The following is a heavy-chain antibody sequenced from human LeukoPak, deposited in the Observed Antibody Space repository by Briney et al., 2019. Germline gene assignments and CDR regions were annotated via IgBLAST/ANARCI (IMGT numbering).Heavy chain of an antibody. V-gene: IGHV4-39*01. J-gene: IGHJ4*02. Sequence: PLETLSLTCTVSGGSISSSSYYWGWIRQPPGKGLEWIGSIYYSGSTYYNPSLKSRVTISVDTSKNQFSLKLSSVTAADTAVYYCARLSPGVAVAGKPMFDYWGQGTLVTVSS. CDR1: GGSISSSSYY. CDR2: IYYSGST. D-gene: IGHD6-19*01. CDR3: ARLSPGVAVAGKPMFDY.